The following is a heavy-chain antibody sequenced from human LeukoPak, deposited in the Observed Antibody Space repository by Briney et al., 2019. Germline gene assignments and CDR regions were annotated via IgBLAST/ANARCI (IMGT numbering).Heavy chain of an antibody. CDR1: GFTFSSYW. Sequence: GGSLRLSCAASGFTFSSYWMSWVRQAPGKGLEWVANIKQDGSEKYYVDSVKGRLTISRDNAKNSLYLQMNSLRAEDTAVYYCASLGYCSGTSCRAPFDYWGQGTLVTVSS. V-gene: IGHV3-7*01. CDR3: ASLGYCSGTSCRAPFDY. D-gene: IGHD2-2*01. CDR2: IKQDGSEK. J-gene: IGHJ4*02.